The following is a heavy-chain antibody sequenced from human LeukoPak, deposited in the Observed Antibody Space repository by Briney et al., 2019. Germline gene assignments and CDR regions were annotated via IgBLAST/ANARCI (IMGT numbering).Heavy chain of an antibody. Sequence: GGSLRLSCAASGFTFSSYAMHWVRQAPGKGLEYVSGISSDGGSPFHVNSVKGRFTISRDNSKDTLYLQMGSLRAEDMAVFYCAREYCSGGRCQYYFDYWGQGTLVTVSS. J-gene: IGHJ4*02. V-gene: IGHV3-64*01. CDR3: AREYCSGGRCQYYFDY. CDR1: GFTFSSYA. CDR2: ISSDGGSP. D-gene: IGHD2-15*01.